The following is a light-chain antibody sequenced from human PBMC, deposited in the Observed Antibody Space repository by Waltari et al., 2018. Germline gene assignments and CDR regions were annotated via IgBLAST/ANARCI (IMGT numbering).Light chain of an antibody. CDR3: GSYAGSNIFV. CDR2: EVR. CDR1: SSDVGGYDF. Sequence: QSALTQPPSASGSPGQSVTISCTGTSSDVGGYDFVSWYQQHPGQAPKVIIYEVRQRPSGVPDRFPGSKSGNTASLTVSGLQAEDEADYYCGSYAGSNIFVFGTGTKVTVL. J-gene: IGLJ1*01. V-gene: IGLV2-8*01.